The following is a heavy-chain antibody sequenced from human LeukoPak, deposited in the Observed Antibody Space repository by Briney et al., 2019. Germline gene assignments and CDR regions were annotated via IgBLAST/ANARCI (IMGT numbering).Heavy chain of an antibody. CDR3: AKDMNDPFDY. CDR2: ISGSGDST. Sequence: GGSLRLSRAASGFTFSSYAMSWVRQAPGKGLEWVSAISGSGDSTYYGDSVKGRFTISRDNSKNTLYLQMNSLRAEDTAVYYCAKDMNDPFDYWGQGTLVTVSS. J-gene: IGHJ4*02. D-gene: IGHD1-1*01. CDR1: GFTFSSYA. V-gene: IGHV3-23*01.